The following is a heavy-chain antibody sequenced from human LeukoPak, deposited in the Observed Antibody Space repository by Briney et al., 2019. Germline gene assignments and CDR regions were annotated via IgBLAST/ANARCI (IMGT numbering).Heavy chain of an antibody. CDR2: INPNSGGT. Sequence: ASVNVSCKASGYTFTGYYMHWVRQAPGQGLEWMGWINPNSGGTNYAQKFQGRVTMTRDTSISTAYVELSRLRSDDTAVYYCARDLLSSSSVYNWFDPWGQGTLVTVSS. CDR3: ARDLLSSSSVYNWFDP. D-gene: IGHD6-6*01. J-gene: IGHJ5*02. CDR1: GYTFTGYY. V-gene: IGHV1-2*02.